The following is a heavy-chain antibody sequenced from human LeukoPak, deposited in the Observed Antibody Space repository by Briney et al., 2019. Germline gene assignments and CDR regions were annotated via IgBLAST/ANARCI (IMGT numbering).Heavy chain of an antibody. Sequence: SETLSLTCTVSGGSISSSSYYWGWIRLPPGKGLEWIGSIYYSGSTYYNPSLKSRVTISVDTSKNQFSLKLSSVTAADTAVYYCARGPTTVTRAFDYWGQGTLVTVSS. CDR2: IYYSGST. CDR3: ARGPTTVTRAFDY. D-gene: IGHD4-17*01. J-gene: IGHJ4*02. CDR1: GGSISSSSYY. V-gene: IGHV4-39*07.